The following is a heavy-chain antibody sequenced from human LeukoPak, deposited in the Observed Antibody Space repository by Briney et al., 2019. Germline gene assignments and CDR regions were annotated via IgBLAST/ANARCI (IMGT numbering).Heavy chain of an antibody. Sequence: GGSLRLSCAASGFTFSSYSMNWVRQAPGKGLEWVSYISSSSSTIYYADSVKGRFTISRDNAKNSLYLQMNSLRAEDTAVYYCARDPMVRGVGYYGMDVWGQGTTVTVSS. V-gene: IGHV3-48*04. D-gene: IGHD3-10*01. CDR3: ARDPMVRGVGYYGMDV. J-gene: IGHJ6*02. CDR1: GFTFSSYS. CDR2: ISSSSSTI.